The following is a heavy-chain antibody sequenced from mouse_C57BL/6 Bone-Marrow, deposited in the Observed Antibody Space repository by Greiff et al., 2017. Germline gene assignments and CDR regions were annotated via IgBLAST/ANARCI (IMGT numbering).Heavy chain of an antibody. CDR2: INPYNGGT. CDR1: GYTFTDYY. J-gene: IGHJ1*03. D-gene: IGHD1-1*01. CDR3: ARFYYGSSYWYFDV. Sequence: VQLKQSGPVLVKPGASVKMSCKASGYTFTDYYMNWVKQSHGKSLEWIGVINPYNGGTSYNQKFKGKATLTVDKSSSTAYMELNSLTSEDSAVYYCARFYYGSSYWYFDVWGTGTTVTVSS. V-gene: IGHV1-19*01.